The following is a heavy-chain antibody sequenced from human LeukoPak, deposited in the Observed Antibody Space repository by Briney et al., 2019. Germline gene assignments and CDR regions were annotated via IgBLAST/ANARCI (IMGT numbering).Heavy chain of an antibody. CDR3: ARGYCGGDCYSGSKYYFDY. V-gene: IGHV4-4*07. Sequence: PSETLSLTCTVSGGPINSYYWSWIRQPAGKGLEWIGRIHSRGSTNYNPSLQSRVTMSVDTSKSQFSLNLTSVTAADTAVYYCARGYCGGDCYSGSKYYFDYWGQGTLVTVSS. D-gene: IGHD2-21*02. J-gene: IGHJ4*02. CDR1: GGPINSYY. CDR2: IHSRGST.